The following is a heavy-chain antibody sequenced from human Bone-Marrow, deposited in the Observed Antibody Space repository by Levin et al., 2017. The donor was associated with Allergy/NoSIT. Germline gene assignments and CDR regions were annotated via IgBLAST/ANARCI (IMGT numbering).Heavy chain of an antibody. D-gene: IGHD3-3*01. CDR1: GFTFSSYA. CDR3: ARDAIRFLDPADYYYYYGMDV. V-gene: IGHV3-30-3*01. J-gene: IGHJ6*02. CDR2: ISYDGSNK. Sequence: GGSLRLSCAASGFTFSSYAMHWVRQAPGKGLEWVAVISYDGSNKYYADSVKGRFTISRDNSKNTLYLQMNSLRAEDTAVYYCARDAIRFLDPADYYYYYGMDVWGQGTTVTVSS.